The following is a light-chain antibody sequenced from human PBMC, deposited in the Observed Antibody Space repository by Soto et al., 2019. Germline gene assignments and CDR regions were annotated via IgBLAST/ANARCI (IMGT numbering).Light chain of an antibody. J-gene: IGKJ1*01. CDR1: QSISTY. CDR2: AAS. V-gene: IGKV1-39*01. CDR3: QQSYNSPWT. Sequence: DIQMTQSPSSLSASARDRVTITCRASQSISTYLNWYQQKPGKVPKLLIYAASTLQSGVPSRFRGSGSGTDFTLTISSLQPEDFATYYCQQSYNSPWTFAQGTKVDIK.